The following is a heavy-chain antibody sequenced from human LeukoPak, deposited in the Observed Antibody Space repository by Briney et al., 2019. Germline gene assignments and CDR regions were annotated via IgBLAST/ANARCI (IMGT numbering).Heavy chain of an antibody. CDR2: ISSNGGST. CDR1: RFTFSIYA. D-gene: IGHD4-23*01. CDR3: ARDRGGNSFDY. J-gene: IGHJ4*02. V-gene: IGHV3-64*01. Sequence: GGSMRLSCASCRFTFSIYAMHWVRQAPGRGLEYVSAISSNGGSTYYANSVKGRFTISRDNSKNTLYLQMGSLRAEDMAVYYCARDRGGNSFDYWGQGTLVAVSS.